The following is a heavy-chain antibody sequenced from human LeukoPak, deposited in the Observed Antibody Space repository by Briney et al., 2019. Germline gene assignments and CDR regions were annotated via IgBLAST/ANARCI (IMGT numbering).Heavy chain of an antibody. Sequence: PGGSLRLSCGASGFPFTTYALAWVRQAPGKGLEWVSAISTSGGETYYAASVKGRFTISRDNSQNTLYLQMNSLRAEDTAVYYCARDRGTTGNYYDAFDVWGQGTMVTVSS. CDR1: GFPFTTYA. V-gene: IGHV3-23*01. CDR3: ARDRGTTGNYYDAFDV. J-gene: IGHJ3*01. D-gene: IGHD1-1*01. CDR2: ISTSGGET.